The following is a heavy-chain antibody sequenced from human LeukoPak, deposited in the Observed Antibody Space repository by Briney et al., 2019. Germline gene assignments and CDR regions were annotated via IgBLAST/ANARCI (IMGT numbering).Heavy chain of an antibody. V-gene: IGHV4-59*01. J-gene: IGHJ2*01. Sequence: SETLTLTCTVSGGSINNYFWSWIRQSPGKGLKWVGNIYSRSRSTDNASLESRVTMSVDTSRNQFSLKLTSVTAADTAVYYCARDQTEYASSGYYYDASYWYFDLWGRGTLVTVSS. CDR1: GGSINNYF. D-gene: IGHD3-22*01. CDR2: IYSRSRS. CDR3: ARDQTEYASSGYYYDASYWYFDL.